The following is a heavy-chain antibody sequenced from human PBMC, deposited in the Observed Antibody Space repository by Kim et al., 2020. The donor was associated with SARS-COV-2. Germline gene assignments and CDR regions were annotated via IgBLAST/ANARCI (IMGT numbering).Heavy chain of an antibody. CDR3: ARWGEDSDYYDSSGPDAFDI. V-gene: IGHV1-69*13. D-gene: IGHD3-22*01. J-gene: IGHJ3*02. CDR1: GDTFSSYA. CDR2: IIPIFGTA. Sequence: SVKVSCKASGDTFSSYAISWVRQAPGQGLEWMGWIIPIFGTANYAQKFQGRVTITADESTSTAYMELSSLRSEDTAVYYCARWGEDSDYYDSSGPDAFDIWGQGTMVTVSS.